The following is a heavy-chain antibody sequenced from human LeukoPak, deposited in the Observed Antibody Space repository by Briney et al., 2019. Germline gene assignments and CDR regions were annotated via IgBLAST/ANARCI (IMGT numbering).Heavy chain of an antibody. CDR3: ARYEEFSTGYSASSPRHYFGH. Sequence: SETLSLTCTVSGGSINTYYWSWIRQPPGKGLECIGHIYCTGSTYYKPSLESRVTISVDTAKNQISLKLTSVTAADTAVYYCARYEEFSTGYSASSPRHYFGHWGQGTLVTVSS. CDR1: GGSINTYY. D-gene: IGHD3/OR15-3a*01. V-gene: IGHV4-59*01. CDR2: IYCTGST. J-gene: IGHJ4*02.